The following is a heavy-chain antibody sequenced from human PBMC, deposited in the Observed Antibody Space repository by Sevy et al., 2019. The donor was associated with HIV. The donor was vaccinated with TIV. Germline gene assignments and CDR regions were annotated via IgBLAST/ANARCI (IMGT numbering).Heavy chain of an antibody. CDR1: GGSISSSSYY. CDR2: IYYSGST. V-gene: IGHV4-39*01. Sequence: SETLSLTCTVSGGSISSSSYYWGWISQPPGKGLEWIGSIYYSGSTYYNPSLKSRVTISVDTSKNQFSLKLSSVTAADTAVYYCARHSGWRDAFDIWGQGTMVTVSS. D-gene: IGHD6-19*01. CDR3: ARHSGWRDAFDI. J-gene: IGHJ3*02.